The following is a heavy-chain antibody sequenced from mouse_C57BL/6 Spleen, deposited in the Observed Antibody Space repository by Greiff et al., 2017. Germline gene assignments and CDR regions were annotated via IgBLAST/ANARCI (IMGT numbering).Heavy chain of an antibody. CDR2: ISYSGST. V-gene: IGHV3-1*01. D-gene: IGHD1-1*01. CDR1: GYSITSGYD. Sequence: EVQVVESGPGMVKPSQSLSLTCTVTGYSITSGYDWHWIRHFPGNKLEWMGYISYSGSTNYNPSLKSRISITHDTSKNHFFLKLNSVTTEDTATYYCARGDYYGSAFAYWGQGTLVTVSA. J-gene: IGHJ3*01. CDR3: ARGDYYGSAFAY.